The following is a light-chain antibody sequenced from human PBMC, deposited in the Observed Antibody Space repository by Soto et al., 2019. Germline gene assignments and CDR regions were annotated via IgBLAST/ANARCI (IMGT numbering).Light chain of an antibody. CDR3: QQYNNWPQLT. Sequence: EIVMTQSPATLSVSPGERATLSCRASPSVSGSNLAWYQQKPGQAPRLVIYGASTRATGIPARFSGSGSGTEFTLTISSLQSEDFAVYYCQQYNNWPQLTFGGGTKVDI. V-gene: IGKV3-15*01. J-gene: IGKJ4*01. CDR1: PSVSGSN. CDR2: GAS.